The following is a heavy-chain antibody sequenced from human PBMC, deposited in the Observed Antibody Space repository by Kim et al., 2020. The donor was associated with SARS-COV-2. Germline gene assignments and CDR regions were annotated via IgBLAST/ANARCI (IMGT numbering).Heavy chain of an antibody. CDR1: GDSVSSNSAA. CDR3: VGSSWPNYYYGMDV. J-gene: IGHJ6*02. Sequence: SQTLSLTCAISGDSVSSNSAAWNWIRQSPSRGLEWLGRTYYRSKWYNDYAVSVKSRITINPDTSKNQFSLQLNSVTPEDTAVYYCVGSSWPNYYYGMDVWGQGTTVTVSS. V-gene: IGHV6-1*01. D-gene: IGHD6-13*01. CDR2: TYYRSKWYN.